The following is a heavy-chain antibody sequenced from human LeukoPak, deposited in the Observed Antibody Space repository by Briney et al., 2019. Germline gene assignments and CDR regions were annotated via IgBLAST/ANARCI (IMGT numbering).Heavy chain of an antibody. J-gene: IGHJ4*02. CDR3: AKDTRGRRWLQLDLDY. V-gene: IGHV3-43*01. D-gene: IGHD5-24*01. Sequence: GGSLRLSCAASGFTFDDYTMHWVRQAPGKGLEWVSLISWDGGSTYYADSVKGRFTISRDNSKNSLYLQMNSLRTEDTALYYCAKDTRGRRWLQLDLDYWGQGTLVTVSS. CDR1: GFTFDDYT. CDR2: ISWDGGST.